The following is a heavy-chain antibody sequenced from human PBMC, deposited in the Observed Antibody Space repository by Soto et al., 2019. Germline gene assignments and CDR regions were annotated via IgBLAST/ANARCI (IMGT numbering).Heavy chain of an antibody. V-gene: IGHV4-59*01. CDR2: IYYSGST. J-gene: IGHJ6*02. CDR3: ARDFATMVRGVPVYYYGMDV. CDR1: GGSISSYY. D-gene: IGHD3-10*01. Sequence: SETLSLTCTVSGGSISSYYWSWIRQPPGKGLEWIGYIYYSGSTNYNPSLKSRVTISVDTSKNQFSLKLSSVTAADTAVYYCARDFATMVRGVPVYYYGMDVWGQGTTVTSP.